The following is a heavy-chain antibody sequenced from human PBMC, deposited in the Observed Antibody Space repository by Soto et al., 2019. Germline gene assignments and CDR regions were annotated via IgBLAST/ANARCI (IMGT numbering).Heavy chain of an antibody. D-gene: IGHD3-10*01. CDR1: GFTFSSYG. Sequence: GGSLRLSCAASGFTFSSYGMHWVRQAPGKGLEWVAVISYDGSNKYYADSVKGRFTISRDNSKNTLYLQMNSLRAEDTAVYYCAKECDSGSYYTVQWGQGTLVTVS. J-gene: IGHJ4*02. CDR3: AKECDSGSYYTVQ. CDR2: ISYDGSNK. V-gene: IGHV3-30*18.